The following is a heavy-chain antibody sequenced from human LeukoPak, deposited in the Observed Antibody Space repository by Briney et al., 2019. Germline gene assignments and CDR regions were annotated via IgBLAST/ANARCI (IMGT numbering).Heavy chain of an antibody. CDR3: ARSHYNLGYFDY. J-gene: IGHJ4*02. V-gene: IGHV4-39*07. CDR1: GGSISSSSYY. CDR2: IYYSGST. Sequence: PSETVSLTCTVSGGSISSSSYYWGWIRQPPGKGLEWIGSIYYSGSTYYNPSLKSRVTISVDTSKNQFSLKLSSVTAADTAVYYCARSHYNLGYFDYWGQGTLVTVSS. D-gene: IGHD5-24*01.